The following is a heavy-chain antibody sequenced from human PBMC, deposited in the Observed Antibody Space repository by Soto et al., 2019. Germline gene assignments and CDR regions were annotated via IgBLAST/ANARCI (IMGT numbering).Heavy chain of an antibody. D-gene: IGHD3-10*01. J-gene: IGHJ4*02. CDR1: GDTFNFYS. Sequence: QVQLVQSGAAVKKPGSSVKVSCKASGDTFNFYSINWVRQAPGLGLEWVGRTIPMLSMSNSAQKFQGRLTISADKSTSTAYMELSSRRSEDTAVYYCATSYGSGSQAFDYWGQGALVTVSS. CDR2: TIPMLSMS. CDR3: ATSYGSGSQAFDY. V-gene: IGHV1-69*02.